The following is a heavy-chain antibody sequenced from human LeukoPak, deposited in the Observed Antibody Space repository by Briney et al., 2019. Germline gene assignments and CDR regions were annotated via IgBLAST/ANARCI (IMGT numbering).Heavy chain of an antibody. CDR3: ARGPPYSGWLDY. V-gene: IGHV3-30*01. D-gene: IGHD5-12*01. Sequence: QPGGSLRLSCAASGSTFSSYAMHWVRQAPGKGLEWVAVISYDGSNKYYADSVKGRFTISRDNSKNTLYLQMNSLRAEDTAVYYCARGPPYSGWLDYWGQGTLVTVSS. CDR1: GSTFSSYA. J-gene: IGHJ4*02. CDR2: ISYDGSNK.